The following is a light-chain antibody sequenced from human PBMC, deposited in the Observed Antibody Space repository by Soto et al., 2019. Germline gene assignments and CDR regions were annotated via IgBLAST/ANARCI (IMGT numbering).Light chain of an antibody. CDR1: QTISNY. Sequence: ESPVDPSSTALVSILGDGVTITCRAIQTISNYLNWYQKKPGKAPNLLIYAASNLQSGVPSRFSGSGSGTEFTLTISSLQPEDFATYYCQQSYSTPPRLTFGPGTKVDIK. V-gene: IGKV1-39*01. CDR2: AAS. J-gene: IGKJ3*01. CDR3: QQSYSTPPRLT.